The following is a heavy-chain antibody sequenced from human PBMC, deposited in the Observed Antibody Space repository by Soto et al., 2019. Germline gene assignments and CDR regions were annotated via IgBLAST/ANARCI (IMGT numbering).Heavy chain of an antibody. D-gene: IGHD3-3*01. CDR1: GFTFSSYG. CDR3: ARKSYDLPFDP. Sequence: LRLSCAASGFTFSSYGMHWVRQAPGKGLEWVAVISYDGSNKYYADSVKGRFTISRDNSKNTLYLQMNSLRAEDTAVYYCARKSYDLPFDPWGQGTLVTVSS. V-gene: IGHV3-30*03. CDR2: ISYDGSNK. J-gene: IGHJ5*02.